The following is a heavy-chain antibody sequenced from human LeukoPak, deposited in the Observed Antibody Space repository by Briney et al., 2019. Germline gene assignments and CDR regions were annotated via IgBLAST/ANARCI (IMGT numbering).Heavy chain of an antibody. CDR1: RYSFPSYW. Sequence: GQSRQISSPGYRYSFPSYWIGWVRSMPGKGLEWMGIIYPVNSDTRYSPSFQGQATISADKSISTAYLQWSSLKASDTAMYYCARHPVAAAGRVWYFDLWGRGTLVTVPS. CDR3: ARHPVAAAGRVWYFDL. D-gene: IGHD6-13*01. J-gene: IGHJ2*01. V-gene: IGHV5-51*01. CDR2: IYPVNSDT.